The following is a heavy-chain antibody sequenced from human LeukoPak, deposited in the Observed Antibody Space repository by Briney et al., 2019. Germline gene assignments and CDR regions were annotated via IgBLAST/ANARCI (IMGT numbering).Heavy chain of an antibody. D-gene: IGHD3-3*01. CDR1: GFTFSDYY. V-gene: IGHV3-23*01. CDR2: ISGSGGST. CDR3: AKDSRGPVLRFLEWLLAG. Sequence: PGGSLRLSCAASGFTFSDYYMSWIRQAPGKGLEWVSAISGSGGSTYYADSVKGRFTISRDNSKNTLYLQMNSLRAEDTAVYYCAKDSRGPVLRFLEWLLAGWGQGTLVTVSS. J-gene: IGHJ4*02.